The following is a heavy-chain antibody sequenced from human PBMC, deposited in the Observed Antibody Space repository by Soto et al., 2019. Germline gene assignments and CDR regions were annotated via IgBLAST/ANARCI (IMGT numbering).Heavy chain of an antibody. V-gene: IGHV1-2*02. CDR3: ARVLTSVPPGQLAT. Sequence: GYSVQVSCKASGYSFIAYFIHWVRQAPGQGFEWVGWINPNNGATNIARKFQGRVTMTRDTYISTAYMEVSRLRSDDTAVFYCARVLTSVPPGQLATSAQRTLVIVYS. CDR2: INPNNGAT. CDR1: GYSFIAYF. D-gene: IGHD4-17*01. J-gene: IGHJ5*02.